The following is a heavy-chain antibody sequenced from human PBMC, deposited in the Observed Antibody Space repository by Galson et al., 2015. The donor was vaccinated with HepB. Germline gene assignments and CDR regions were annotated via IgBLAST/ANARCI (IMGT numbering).Heavy chain of an antibody. V-gene: IGHV1-58*01. J-gene: IGHJ4*01. Sequence: SVKVSCKASGFTFTRSAVHWVRQARGQGLEWIGWIVVGSGNTNYAQKLQGRVTITTDRSTSTAYMDLSSLRSDNTAVYYCAAQLYSRYDYWDYWGQATLVTDSS. CDR2: IVVGSGNT. D-gene: IGHD5-12*01. CDR1: GFTFTRSA. CDR3: AAQLYSRYDYWDY.